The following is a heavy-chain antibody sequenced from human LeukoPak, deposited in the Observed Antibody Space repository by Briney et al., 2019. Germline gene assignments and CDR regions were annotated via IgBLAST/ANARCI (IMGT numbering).Heavy chain of an antibody. V-gene: IGHV1-69*04. CDR1: GGTFSSYA. Sequence: SVKVSCKASGGTFSSYAISWVRQAPGQGLEWMGRIIPIFGIANYAQKFQGRVTITANKSTSAAYMELSSLRSEDTAVYYSAREESGYSSSWGDYWGQGTLVTVSS. D-gene: IGHD6-13*01. CDR3: AREESGYSSSWGDY. J-gene: IGHJ4*02. CDR2: IIPIFGIA.